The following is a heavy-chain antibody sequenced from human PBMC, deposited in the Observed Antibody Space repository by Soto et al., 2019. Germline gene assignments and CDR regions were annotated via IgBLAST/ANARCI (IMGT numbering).Heavy chain of an antibody. CDR2: INHDGKWT. CDR3: ARLGPYASGTYSFRHNRFDP. J-gene: IGHJ5*02. V-gene: IGHV3-74*03. CDR1: EFTFSTYW. D-gene: IGHD3-10*01. Sequence: GGSLRLSCAASEFTFSTYWMHWVRQAPGQGLVWVSQINHDGKWTTYADSVKGRFTISRDNAKNTVYLQMNSLRAEDTAVYFCARLGPYASGTYSFRHNRFDPWGQGTLVTVSS.